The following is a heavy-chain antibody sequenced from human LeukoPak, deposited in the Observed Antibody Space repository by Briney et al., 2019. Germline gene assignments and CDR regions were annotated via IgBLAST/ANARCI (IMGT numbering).Heavy chain of an antibody. J-gene: IGHJ4*02. Sequence: PGGSLRLSCAASGFTFSSYWMHWVRQAPGKGLEWVANIKQDGSEKYYVDSVKGRFTISRDNAKNSLYLQMESLRAEDTAIYYCSSSIFGTWYFDSWGQGTLVTVSS. CDR3: SSSIFGTWYFDS. CDR2: IKQDGSEK. D-gene: IGHD6-6*01. CDR1: GFTFSSYW. V-gene: IGHV3-7*01.